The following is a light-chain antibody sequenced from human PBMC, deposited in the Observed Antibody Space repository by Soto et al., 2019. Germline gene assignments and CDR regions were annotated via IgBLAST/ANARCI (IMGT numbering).Light chain of an antibody. CDR1: QSISSN. V-gene: IGKV3-15*01. CDR3: QQYSSWPLT. CDR2: GAS. Sequence: ETVMTQSPATLSVSPGERVTLSCKASQSISSNLAWYQQKPGQAPRLLIYGASTRATGVPARFSGSGSGTEFTLTISSLQSEDFALFYCQQYSSWPLTFGGGTKVEIK. J-gene: IGKJ4*01.